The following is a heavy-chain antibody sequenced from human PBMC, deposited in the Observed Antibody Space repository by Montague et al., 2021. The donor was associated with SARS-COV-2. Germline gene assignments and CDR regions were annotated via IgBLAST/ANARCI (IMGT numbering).Heavy chain of an antibody. Sequence: SETLSLTCSVSGGSVNSGKYYWTWIRQPPGKRLEWIGYIYDSGTTNYGPSLKRRVTMSLDRAKNQFSLNLRSLTAADTAVYYCARGYISTWFFNYFDPWARESWSPSRQ. D-gene: IGHD6-13*01. CDR1: GGSVNSGKYY. CDR3: ARGYISTWFFNYFDP. J-gene: IGHJ5*02. CDR2: IYDSGTT. V-gene: IGHV4-61*01.